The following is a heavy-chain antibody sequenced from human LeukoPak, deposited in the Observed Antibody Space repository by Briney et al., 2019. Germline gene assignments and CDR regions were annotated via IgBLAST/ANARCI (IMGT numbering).Heavy chain of an antibody. Sequence: ASVKVSCKASGYTFTGYYMHWVRQAPGQGLEWMGWINPNSGGTNYAQKFQGRVTMTRDTSISTAYMELSRLRSDDTAVYYCARDREGVRLLEWLKDWGQGTLVTVSS. CDR1: GYTFTGYY. CDR3: ARDREGVRLLEWLKD. J-gene: IGHJ4*02. D-gene: IGHD3-3*01. CDR2: INPNSGGT. V-gene: IGHV1-2*02.